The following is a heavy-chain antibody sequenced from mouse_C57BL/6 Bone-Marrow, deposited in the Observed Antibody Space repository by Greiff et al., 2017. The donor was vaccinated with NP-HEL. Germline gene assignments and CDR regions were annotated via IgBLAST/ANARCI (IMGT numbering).Heavy chain of an antibody. V-gene: IGHV14-3*01. CDR2: IDPANGNT. CDR1: GFNIKNTY. J-gene: IGHJ3*01. D-gene: IGHD1-1*01. CDR3: ANSPGGYYGTQEAWFAY. Sequence: VQLKQSVAELVRPGASVKLSCTASGFNIKNTYMHWVKQRPEQGLEWIGRIDPANGNTKYAPKFQGKATITADTSSNTAYLQLSSLTSEDTAIYYCANSPGGYYGTQEAWFAYWGQGTLVTVSA.